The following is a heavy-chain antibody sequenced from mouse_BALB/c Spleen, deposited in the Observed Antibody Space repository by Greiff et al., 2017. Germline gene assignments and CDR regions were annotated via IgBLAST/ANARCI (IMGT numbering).Heavy chain of an antibody. Sequence: VQLQQSGTVLARPGASVKMSCKASGYTFTSYWMHWVKQRPGQGLEWIGAIYPGNSDTSYNQKFKGKAKLTAVTSTSTAYMELSSLTNEDSAVYYCTKNDLLWLRRGNFDYWGQGTTLTVSS. CDR2: IYPGNSDT. CDR3: TKNDLLWLRRGNFDY. CDR1: GYTFTSYW. V-gene: IGHV1-5*01. D-gene: IGHD2-2*01. J-gene: IGHJ2*01.